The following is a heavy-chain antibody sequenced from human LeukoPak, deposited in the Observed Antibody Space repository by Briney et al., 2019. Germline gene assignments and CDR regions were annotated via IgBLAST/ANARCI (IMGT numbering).Heavy chain of an antibody. V-gene: IGHV3-74*01. D-gene: IGHD3-22*01. CDR1: GFTFSSYW. CDR2: INSDGSST. J-gene: IGHJ4*02. CDR3: ARDSYYYDSSGYYGY. Sequence: GGSLRLSCAASGFTFSSYWMHWARHAPGKGLVWVSRINSDGSSTSYADSVKGRFTISRDNAKNTLYLQMNSLRAEDTAVYYCARDSYYYDSSGYYGYWGQGTLVTVSS.